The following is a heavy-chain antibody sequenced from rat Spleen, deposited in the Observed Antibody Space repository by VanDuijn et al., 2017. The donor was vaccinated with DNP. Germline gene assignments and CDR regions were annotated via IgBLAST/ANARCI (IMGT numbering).Heavy chain of an antibody. D-gene: IGHD1-4*01. CDR1: GFTFSDYF. Sequence: EVQLVESGGGLVQPGRSMRLSCTASGFTFSDYFMAWVRQAPRKGLEWVASISYEGISTYYGDSVKGRFTISKDDAKSTLYLQMDSLMSEDTATYYCARPTGYWGQGVMVTVSS. CDR3: ARPTGY. CDR2: ISYEGIST. J-gene: IGHJ2*01. V-gene: IGHV5-22*01.